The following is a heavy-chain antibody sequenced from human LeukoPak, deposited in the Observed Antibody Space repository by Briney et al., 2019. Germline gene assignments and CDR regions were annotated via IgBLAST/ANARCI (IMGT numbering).Heavy chain of an antibody. V-gene: IGHV3-48*01. Sequence: SGGSLRLSCAASGFTFSSYSMNWVRQAPGKGLEWVSYISSSSSTIYYADSVKGRFTISRDNAKNSLYLQMNGLRAEDTAVYYCARSPIRLLEWLLVYYFDYWGQGTLVTVSS. CDR1: GFTFSSYS. CDR2: ISSSSSTI. D-gene: IGHD3-3*01. J-gene: IGHJ4*02. CDR3: ARSPIRLLEWLLVYYFDY.